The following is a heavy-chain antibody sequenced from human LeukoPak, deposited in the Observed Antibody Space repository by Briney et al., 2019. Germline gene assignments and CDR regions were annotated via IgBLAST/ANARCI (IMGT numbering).Heavy chain of an antibody. Sequence: GASVKVSCKVSGYTLTELSMHWVRQAPGKGLEWMGGFDPEDGETIYAQKFQGRVTMTEDTSTDTAYMELSSLRSEDTAVYYCATDHSYYYDSSGNGFQHWGQGTLVTVSS. CDR1: GYTLTELS. J-gene: IGHJ1*01. CDR3: ATDHSYYYDSSGNGFQH. V-gene: IGHV1-24*01. CDR2: FDPEDGET. D-gene: IGHD3-22*01.